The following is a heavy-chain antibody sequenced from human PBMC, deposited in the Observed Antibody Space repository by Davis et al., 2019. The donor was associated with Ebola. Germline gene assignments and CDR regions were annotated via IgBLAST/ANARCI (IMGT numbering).Heavy chain of an antibody. V-gene: IGHV3-66*01. J-gene: IGHJ4*02. CDR1: PFTVTSNY. CDR3: AREGRWLAYYFDY. CDR2: IYSGGST. D-gene: IGHD5-24*01. Sequence: GESLKISFSASPFTVTSNYISWVRQAPGKGLEWVPVIYSGGSTYYADSVKGRFTISRDNSKNTLYLQMNSLRAEDTAVYYCAREGRWLAYYFDYWGQGTLVTVSS.